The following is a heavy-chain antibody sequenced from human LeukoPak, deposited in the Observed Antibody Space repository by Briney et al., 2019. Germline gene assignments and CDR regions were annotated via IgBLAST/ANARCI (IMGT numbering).Heavy chain of an antibody. CDR1: GFTFSSYS. J-gene: IGHJ3*02. D-gene: IGHD2-2*01. CDR3: ARDPSMGYCSSTSCRMHDAFDI. CDR2: ISSSSSYI. V-gene: IGHV3-21*01. Sequence: GGSLRLSCAASGFTFSSYSMNWVRQAPGKGLEWVSSISSSSSYIYYADSVKGRFTISRDNAKNSLYLQMNSLRAEDTAVYYCARDPSMGYCSSTSCRMHDAFDIWGQGTMVTVSS.